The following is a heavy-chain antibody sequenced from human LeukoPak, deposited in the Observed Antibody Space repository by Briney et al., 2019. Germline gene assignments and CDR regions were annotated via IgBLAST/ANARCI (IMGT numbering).Heavy chain of an antibody. CDR2: IIPILGIA. Sequence: SVKVSFKASGGTFSSYAINWVRQAPGQGLEWMGRIIPILGIANYAQKFQGRVTITADKSTSTAYMELSSLRSEDTAVYYCARDRVAVTLSYFDYWGQGTLVTVSS. CDR3: ARDRVAVTLSYFDY. CDR1: GGTFSSYA. V-gene: IGHV1-69*04. D-gene: IGHD4-17*01. J-gene: IGHJ4*02.